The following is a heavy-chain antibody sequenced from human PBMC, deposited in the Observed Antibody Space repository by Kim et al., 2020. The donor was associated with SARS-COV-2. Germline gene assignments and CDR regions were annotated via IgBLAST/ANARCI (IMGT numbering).Heavy chain of an antibody. V-gene: IGHV4-34*01. J-gene: IGHJ4*02. D-gene: IGHD1-26*01. CDR2: INHSGST. CDR1: GGSFSGYY. CDR3: ATIVGATVY. Sequence: SETQSLTCAVYGGSFSGYYWSWIRQPPGKGLEWIGEINHSGSTNYNPSLKSRVTISVDTSKNQFSLKLSSVTAADTAVYYCATIVGATVYWGQGTLVTVSS.